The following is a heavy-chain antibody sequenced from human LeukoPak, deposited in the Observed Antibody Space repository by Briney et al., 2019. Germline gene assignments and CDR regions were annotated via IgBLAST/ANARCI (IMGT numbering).Heavy chain of an antibody. V-gene: IGHV4-34*01. CDR3: ARVAGSPPRYCSGGSCHPRGMGAFDI. D-gene: IGHD2-15*01. CDR1: GGSFRGYY. Sequence: PSETLSLTCAVYGGSFRGYYWSGIRQPPGKGLERIGEINHSGSTNSNPSLKSRVTISVVTSKTQFSRKLSSVTAADTAVYYCARVAGSPPRYCSGGSCHPRGMGAFDIWGQGTMVTVSS. CDR2: INHSGST. J-gene: IGHJ3*02.